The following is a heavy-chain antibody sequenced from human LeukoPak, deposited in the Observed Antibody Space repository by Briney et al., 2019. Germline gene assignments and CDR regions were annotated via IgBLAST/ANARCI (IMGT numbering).Heavy chain of an antibody. V-gene: IGHV3-48*04. CDR1: GFTFSSCS. Sequence: GGSLRLSCAASGFTFSSCSMNWVRRAPGKGLEWGSHIGRGITYADSVKGRFTISRDNAKNSVYLQMNSLRAEDTAVYYCARDAPAGGKPEYFFDYWGQGTLVTVSS. J-gene: IGHJ4*02. CDR2: IGRGIT. CDR3: ARDAPAGGKPEYFFDY.